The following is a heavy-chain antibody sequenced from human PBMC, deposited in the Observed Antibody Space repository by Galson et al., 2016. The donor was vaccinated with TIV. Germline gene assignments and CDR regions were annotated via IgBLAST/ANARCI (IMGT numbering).Heavy chain of an antibody. CDR3: ATVLVGGVNIMIFDY. D-gene: IGHD2-8*02. CDR1: GFTFSTYA. V-gene: IGHV3-23*01. Sequence: SLRLSCAASGFTFSTYAMSWVRQAPGKGLEWVSTIWGTGDGTHYADSVKGRFTISRDNSKNTLYLEMNSLRAEDTAVYYCATVLVGGVNIMIFDYWGQGTLVTVSS. CDR2: IWGTGDGT. J-gene: IGHJ4*02.